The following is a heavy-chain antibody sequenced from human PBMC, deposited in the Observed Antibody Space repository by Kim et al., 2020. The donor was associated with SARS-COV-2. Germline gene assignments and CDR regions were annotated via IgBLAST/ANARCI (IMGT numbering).Heavy chain of an antibody. D-gene: IGHD3-3*02. CDR3: ARDQNSIFAVVTQPFHY. CDR1: GYTFTDYY. CDR2: INSYSGGT. V-gene: IGHV1-2*02. Sequence: ASVKVSCKASGYTFTDYYIHWLRQAPGQGLEWMGWINSYSGGTVYAQKFQGRVTVTRDTSINTVYMELSSLRSDDTAVYYCARDQNSIFAVVTQPFHYWGQGTLVTVSS. J-gene: IGHJ4*02.